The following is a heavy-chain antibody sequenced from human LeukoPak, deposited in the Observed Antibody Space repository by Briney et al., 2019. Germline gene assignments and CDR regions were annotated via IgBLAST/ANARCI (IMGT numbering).Heavy chain of an antibody. CDR2: FDPEDGET. CDR1: GYTLTELS. CDR3: ATGNYYGSGSYSPIDY. J-gene: IGHJ4*02. Sequence: ASVKVSCKVSGYTLTELSMHWVRQAPGKGLEWMGGFDPEDGETIYAQKFQGRVTMTEDTSTDTAYMELSSLRSEDTAVYYYATGNYYGSGSYSPIDYWGQGTLVTVSS. V-gene: IGHV1-24*01. D-gene: IGHD3-10*01.